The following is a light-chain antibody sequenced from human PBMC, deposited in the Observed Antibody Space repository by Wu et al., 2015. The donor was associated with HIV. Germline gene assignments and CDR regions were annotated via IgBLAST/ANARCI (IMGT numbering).Light chain of an antibody. V-gene: IGKV1-5*03. CDR1: QSISSW. J-gene: IGKJ2*03. Sequence: DIQMTQSPSTLSASVGDRVTITCRASQSISSWLAWYQQKPGKAPKLLIYKASSLESGVPSRFSGSGSGTEFTLTISSLQPDDFATYYCQQYNSYPYSFGLGGPRLEIK. CDR2: KAS. CDR3: QQYNSYPYS.